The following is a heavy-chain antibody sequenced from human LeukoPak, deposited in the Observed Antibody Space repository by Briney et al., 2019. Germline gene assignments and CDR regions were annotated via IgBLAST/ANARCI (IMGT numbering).Heavy chain of an antibody. D-gene: IGHD3-22*01. V-gene: IGHV4-30-4*08. Sequence: TSETLSLTCAVYGGSFSGYYWSWIRQPPGKGLEWIGYIYYSGSTYYNPSLKSRVTISVDTSKNQFSLKLSSVTAADTAVYYCARDQKYYYDSSGNFWGQGTMVTVSS. CDR3: ARDQKYYYDSSGNF. CDR1: GGSFSGYY. CDR2: IYYSGST. J-gene: IGHJ3*01.